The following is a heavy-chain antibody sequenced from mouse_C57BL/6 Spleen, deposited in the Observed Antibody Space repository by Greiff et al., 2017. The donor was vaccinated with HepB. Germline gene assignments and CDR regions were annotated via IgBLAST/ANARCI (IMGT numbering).Heavy chain of an antibody. CDR2: INPNNGGT. Sequence: EVQLQESGPELVKPGASVKIPCKASGYTFTDYNMDWVKQSQGKSLEWIGDINPNNGGTIYNQKFKGKATLTVEKSSSTAYMELRSLTSEDTAVYYCARCRFHAMDYWGQGTSVTVSS. V-gene: IGHV1-18*01. J-gene: IGHJ4*01. CDR3: ARCRFHAMDY. CDR1: GYTFTDYN.